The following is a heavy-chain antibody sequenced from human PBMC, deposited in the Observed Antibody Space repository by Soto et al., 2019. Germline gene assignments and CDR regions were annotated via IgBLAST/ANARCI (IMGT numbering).Heavy chain of an antibody. CDR3: ARTTAVPNTLRSRYFFDY. CDR2: VYYSGTT. CDR1: GGSVSNKTYY. J-gene: IGHJ4*02. V-gene: IGHV4-61*01. Sequence: SETLSLTCTVSGGSVSNKTYYWSWIRQPPGKRLEWIGYVYYSGTTNYNPSLKSRVTISVDLSKNQFTLRLSSVTTADTALYYCARTTAVPNTLRSRYFFDYWGQGTLVTVPQ. D-gene: IGHD4-17*01.